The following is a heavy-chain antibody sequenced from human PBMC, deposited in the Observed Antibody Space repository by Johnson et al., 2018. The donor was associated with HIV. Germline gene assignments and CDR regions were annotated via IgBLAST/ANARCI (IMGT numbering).Heavy chain of an antibody. Sequence: VLLVESGGGLVQPGGSLRLSCAASAFTFSNYWMNWVRQAPGKGLEWVANIKQDGSERYYVDSVKGRFTISRDNAKNSLYLQRNSLRAEDTAVYYCASRYTVDAFDIWGQGTMVTVSS. CDR1: AFTFSNYW. D-gene: IGHD1-1*01. V-gene: IGHV3-7*02. CDR3: ASRYTVDAFDI. J-gene: IGHJ3*02. CDR2: IKQDGSER.